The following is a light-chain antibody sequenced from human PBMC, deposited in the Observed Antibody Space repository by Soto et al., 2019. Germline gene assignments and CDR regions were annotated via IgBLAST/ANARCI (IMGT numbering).Light chain of an antibody. CDR3: QQYNNWPPYT. J-gene: IGKJ2*01. Sequence: EIVMTQSPATQSVSPGERATLSCRASQSVSSNLAWYQQKPGQAPRLLIYGASTRATGIPARFSGSGSGTEFTLTISSLQSEDFAVYYCQQYNNWPPYTFGQGTKLDIK. V-gene: IGKV3-15*01. CDR2: GAS. CDR1: QSVSSN.